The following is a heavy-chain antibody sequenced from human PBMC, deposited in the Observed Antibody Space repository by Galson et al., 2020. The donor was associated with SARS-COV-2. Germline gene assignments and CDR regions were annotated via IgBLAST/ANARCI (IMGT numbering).Heavy chain of an antibody. Sequence: SQTLSLTCTVSGGSISSYYWSWIRQPPGKGLEWIGYIYYSGSTNYNPSLKSRVTISVDTSKNQFSLKLSSVTAADTAVYSCARHSSGYSFLDAFDIWGQGTMVTVSS. CDR1: GGSISSYY. CDR3: ARHSSGYSFLDAFDI. J-gene: IGHJ3*02. CDR2: IYYSGST. D-gene: IGHD3-22*01. V-gene: IGHV4-59*08.